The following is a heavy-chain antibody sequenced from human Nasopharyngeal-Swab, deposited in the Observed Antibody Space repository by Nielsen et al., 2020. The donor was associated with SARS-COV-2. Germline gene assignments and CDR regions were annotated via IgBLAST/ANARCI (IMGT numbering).Heavy chain of an antibody. CDR2: MNPNSGNT. V-gene: IGHV1-8*01. CDR3: ARGLVTMIVVVITGHYYYGMDV. D-gene: IGHD3-22*01. J-gene: IGHJ6*02. Sequence: WVRQAPGQGLEWMGWMNPNSGNTGYAQKFQGRVTMTRNTSISTAYMELSSLRSEDTAVYYCARGLVTMIVVVITGHYYYGMDVWGRGTTVTVSS.